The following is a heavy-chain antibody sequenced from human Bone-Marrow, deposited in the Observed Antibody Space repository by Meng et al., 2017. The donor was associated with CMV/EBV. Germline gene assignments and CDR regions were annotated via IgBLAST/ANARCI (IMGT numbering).Heavy chain of an antibody. D-gene: IGHD2-2*01. CDR3: ARALRYRGYCSSTSCPNYYYYGMDV. Sequence: GGSLRLSCAASGFTFSSYAMSWVRQAPGKGLEWVSAISGSGGSTYYADSVKGRFTISRDNAKNSLYLQMNSLRAEDTAVYYCARALRYRGYCSSTSCPNYYYYGMDVWGQGTTVTVSS. V-gene: IGHV3-23*01. J-gene: IGHJ6*02. CDR1: GFTFSSYA. CDR2: ISGSGGST.